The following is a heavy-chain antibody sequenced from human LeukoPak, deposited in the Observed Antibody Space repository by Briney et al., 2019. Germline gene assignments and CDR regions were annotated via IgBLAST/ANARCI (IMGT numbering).Heavy chain of an antibody. D-gene: IGHD3-22*01. J-gene: IGHJ3*02. V-gene: IGHV3-73*01. CDR2: IRSKPHSYAT. Sequence: GGSLRLSCAASGFTFSGSAMHWVRQAAGKGLEWVGRIRSKPHSYATAYAASVKGRFTISRDDSKNMAYLQMNSLKTEDTAVYYCTRHGGRDYYDSTEDAFDIWGQGTMTVSS. CDR1: GFTFSGSA. CDR3: TRHGGRDYYDSTEDAFDI.